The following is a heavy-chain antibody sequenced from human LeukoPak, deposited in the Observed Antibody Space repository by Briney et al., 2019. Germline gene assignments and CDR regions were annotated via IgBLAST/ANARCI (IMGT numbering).Heavy chain of an antibody. CDR3: ASPSGYSYGSGNFDY. V-gene: IGHV4-39*01. Sequence: PSGTLSLTCTVSGGSISSSSYYWGWIRQPPGKGLEWIGSIYYSGSTYYNPSLKSRVTISVDTSKNQFSLKLSSVTAADTAVYYCASPSGYSYGSGNFDYWGQGTLVTVSS. CDR1: GGSISSSSYY. CDR2: IYYSGST. D-gene: IGHD5-18*01. J-gene: IGHJ4*02.